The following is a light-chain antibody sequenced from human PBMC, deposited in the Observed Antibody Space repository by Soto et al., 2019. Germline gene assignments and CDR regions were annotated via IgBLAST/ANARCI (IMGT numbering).Light chain of an antibody. CDR1: SSAVGSYRL. CDR2: SGN. V-gene: IGLV2-23*01. CDR3: CTSAPSRTVV. J-gene: IGLJ1*01. Sequence: QSALTQPASVSGSPGQRITISCTGSSSAVGSYRLVSSYQGHPDKVPNLIIYSGNKRPARVSNRFSGTEPGNTASLPISGPQAEDEADYYCCTSAPSRTVVFGTGTKVTVL.